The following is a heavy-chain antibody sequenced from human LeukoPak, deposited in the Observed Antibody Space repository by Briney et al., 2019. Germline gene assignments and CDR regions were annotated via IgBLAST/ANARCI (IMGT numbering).Heavy chain of an antibody. V-gene: IGHV1-69*05. D-gene: IGHD6-13*01. Sequence: SVKVSCKASGGTFSSYAISWVRQAPGQGLEWMGGIIPIFGTANYAQKFQGRVTITTDESTSTAYMELSSLRSEDTAVYYCARGAKYSRSWYPQTYYYYKDVWGKGTTVTVSS. CDR3: ARGAKYSRSWYPQTYYYYKDV. CDR2: IIPIFGTA. CDR1: GGTFSSYA. J-gene: IGHJ6*03.